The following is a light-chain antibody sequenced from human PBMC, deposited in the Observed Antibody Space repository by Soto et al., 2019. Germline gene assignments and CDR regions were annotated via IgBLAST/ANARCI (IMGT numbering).Light chain of an antibody. Sequence: EIVLTQSPDSLSLSPGETATLSCRASQSISDYLAWYQQKPGRAPRLLIYDASNRATGVPGRFSGSGSGTDFNFTIRRLEAEDFGVYYCQQRSEWPLAFGGGTKVE. V-gene: IGKV3-11*01. CDR2: DAS. CDR1: QSISDY. CDR3: QQRSEWPLA. J-gene: IGKJ4*01.